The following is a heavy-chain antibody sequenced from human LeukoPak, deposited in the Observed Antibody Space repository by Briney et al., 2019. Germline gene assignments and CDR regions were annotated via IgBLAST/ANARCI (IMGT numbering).Heavy chain of an antibody. CDR2: INSDGSST. Sequence: PGGSLRLSCAASGFTFSSYWMDWVHQAPGKGLVWVSRINSDGSSTSYADSVKGRFTISRDNAKNTLYLQMNSLRAEDTAVYYCARPNYYDSSGYPFSYWGQGTLVTVSS. V-gene: IGHV3-74*01. CDR1: GFTFSSYW. D-gene: IGHD3-22*01. J-gene: IGHJ4*02. CDR3: ARPNYYDSSGYPFSY.